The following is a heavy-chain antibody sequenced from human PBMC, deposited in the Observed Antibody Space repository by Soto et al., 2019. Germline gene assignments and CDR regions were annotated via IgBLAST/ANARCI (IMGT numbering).Heavy chain of an antibody. Sequence: EVQLVESGGGSVQPGESLRLSCAASGFSFRDYDMHWVRQRKGKGLEWVSALGAARDPYYVGSVKGRFSVSRDNAQNSLFLQMNNLSLDDTAVYFCARAYLGRLPRRADYYYAMDVWGRGTTVTVSS. J-gene: IGHJ6*02. CDR3: ARAYLGRLPRRADYYYAMDV. CDR2: LGAARDP. CDR1: GFSFRDYD. D-gene: IGHD1-26*01. V-gene: IGHV3-13*05.